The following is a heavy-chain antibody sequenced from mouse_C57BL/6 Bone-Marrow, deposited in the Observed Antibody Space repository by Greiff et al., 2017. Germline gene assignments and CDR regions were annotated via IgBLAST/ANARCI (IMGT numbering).Heavy chain of an antibody. CDR3: ARSLTNYFDY. D-gene: IGHD6-2*01. CDR2: IYPGSGST. V-gene: IGHV1-55*01. J-gene: IGHJ2*01. Sequence: VQLQQPGAELVKPGASVKMSCKASGYTFTSYWITWVKQRPGQGLEWIGEIYPGSGSTNYNEKFKSKATLTVDTSSSTANMQLSSLTSEDSAVYYCARSLTNYFDYWGQGTTLTVSS. CDR1: GYTFTSYW.